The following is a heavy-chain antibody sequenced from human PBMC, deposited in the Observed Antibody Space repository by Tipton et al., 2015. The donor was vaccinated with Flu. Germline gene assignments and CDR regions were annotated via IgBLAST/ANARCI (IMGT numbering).Heavy chain of an antibody. J-gene: IGHJ6*02. CDR3: ARLNGGDCKRCGHYGLDF. D-gene: IGHD2-21*02. CDR1: AYNFPNYW. CDR2: IYTYDSDA. Sequence: VQLVQSGAEMKKPGESLKISCKGSAYNFPNYWIAWVRQMPANGLEWVGIIYTYDSDARYNPSFQGHVTISADKSTSTTYLQWSSLGASDSATYYCARLNGGDCKRCGHYGLDFWGQGTMVAVSS. V-gene: IGHV5-51*01.